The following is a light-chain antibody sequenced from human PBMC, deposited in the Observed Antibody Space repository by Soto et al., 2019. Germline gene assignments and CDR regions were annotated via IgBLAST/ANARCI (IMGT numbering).Light chain of an antibody. CDR1: QSISNW. CDR3: QEYSSYTWT. V-gene: IGKV1-5*01. Sequence: DIQMTESPSTLSASVGARVTITGRASQSISNWLAWYKQKAGKVPKILIYDASTLASGVPSRFSGSGSGTEFTLTISSLQPDDFATFYCQEYSSYTWTFGHGTKVDIK. CDR2: DAS. J-gene: IGKJ1*01.